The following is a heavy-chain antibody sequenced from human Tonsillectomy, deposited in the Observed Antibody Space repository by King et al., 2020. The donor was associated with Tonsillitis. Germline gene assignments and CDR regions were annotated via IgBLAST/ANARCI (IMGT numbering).Heavy chain of an antibody. J-gene: IGHJ4*02. CDR2: IHSSGTT. V-gene: IGHV4-61*02. D-gene: IGHD5-24*01. CDR3: AGQLELATIIDY. CDR1: GGSISSGSYY. Sequence: VQLQESGPGLVKPSQTLSLTCTVSGGSISSGSYYWNWIRRPAGKGLEWIGRIHSSGTTTSRPSLTSRPTISMDTPKNQFSLPLTSVTAADTAVYYWAGQLELATIIDYWGQGTLVTVSS.